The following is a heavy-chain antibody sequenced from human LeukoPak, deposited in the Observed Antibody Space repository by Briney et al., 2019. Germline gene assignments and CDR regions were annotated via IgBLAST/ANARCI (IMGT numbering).Heavy chain of an antibody. CDR3: AIGGRERYSSGWTDAFDI. Sequence: ASVKVSCKASGYTFTSYYMHWVRQAPGQGLEWMGIINPSGGSTSYAQKFQGRVTMTRDTSTSTVYMELSSLSSEDTAVYYCAIGGRERYSSGWTDAFDIWGQGTMVTVSS. CDR1: GYTFTSYY. CDR2: INPSGGST. D-gene: IGHD6-19*01. J-gene: IGHJ3*02. V-gene: IGHV1-46*01.